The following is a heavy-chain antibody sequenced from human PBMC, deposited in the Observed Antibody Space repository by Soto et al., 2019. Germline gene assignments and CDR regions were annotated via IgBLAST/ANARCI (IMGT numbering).Heavy chain of an antibody. D-gene: IGHD3-9*01. J-gene: IGHJ2*01. Sequence: QITLKESGPTLVKPTQTLTLTCTFSGFSLSTSGVGVGWIRQPPGKALEWLALIYWDDDKRYSPSLKSRLTSTKDTSKNQVVLTMTNMDPVETATYYCARQLRYFDWFLNWYFDLWGRGTPVTVSS. V-gene: IGHV2-5*02. CDR1: GFSLSTSGVG. CDR3: ARQLRYFDWFLNWYFDL. CDR2: IYWDDDK.